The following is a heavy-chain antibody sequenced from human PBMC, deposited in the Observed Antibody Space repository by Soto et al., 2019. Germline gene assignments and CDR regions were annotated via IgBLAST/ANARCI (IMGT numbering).Heavy chain of an antibody. V-gene: IGHV4-34*01. D-gene: IGHD3-3*01. CDR1: GGPFSGYY. CDR3: ARCEPYYDFWSGYFDYYYGMDV. J-gene: IGHJ6*02. CDR2: INHSGST. Sequence: SETLSLTCAVYGGPFSGYYWSWIRQPPGKGLEWIGEINHSGSTNYNPSLKSRVTISVDTSKNQFSLKLSSVTAADTAVYYCARCEPYYDFWSGYFDYYYGMDVWGQGTTVTVSS.